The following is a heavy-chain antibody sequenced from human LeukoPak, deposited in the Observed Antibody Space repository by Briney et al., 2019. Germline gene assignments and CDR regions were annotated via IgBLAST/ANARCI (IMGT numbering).Heavy chain of an antibody. Sequence: PGGSLRLSCAASGFTFSSYEMNWVRQAPGKGLEWVSYISSSGSTIYYADSVKGRFTISRDNAKNSVYLQMNSLRAEDTAVYYCARATRYYDFWSGYYLPDYWGQGTLVTVSS. V-gene: IGHV3-48*03. CDR1: GFTFSSYE. D-gene: IGHD3-3*01. CDR3: ARATRYYDFWSGYYLPDY. J-gene: IGHJ4*02. CDR2: ISSSGSTI.